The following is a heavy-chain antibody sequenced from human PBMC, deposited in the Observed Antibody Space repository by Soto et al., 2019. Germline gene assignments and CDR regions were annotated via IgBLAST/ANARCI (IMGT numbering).Heavy chain of an antibody. Sequence: GGSLRLSCAASGFIFNKAWINWVRQAPGKGLEWVGRIKSKTDGGTPDFAAPVKGRFAISRDDSKNVVYLQMNSLKVEDTGIYYFTTDSYTSIGKVRFDYWGHGTLVTVSS. CDR3: TTDSYTSIGKVRFDY. CDR1: GFIFNKAW. V-gene: IGHV3-15*07. J-gene: IGHJ4*01. CDR2: IKSKTDGGTP. D-gene: IGHD2-2*02.